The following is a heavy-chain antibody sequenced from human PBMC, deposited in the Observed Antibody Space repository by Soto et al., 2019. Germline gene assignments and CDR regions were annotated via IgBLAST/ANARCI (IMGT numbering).Heavy chain of an antibody. D-gene: IGHD3-22*01. CDR2: IYYTGNT. V-gene: IGHV4-39*01. CDR1: GGSISNSNYY. J-gene: IGHJ6*02. CDR3: ARHYHGSLDDSSVHGMDV. Sequence: SETLSLTCTVSGGSISNSNYYWGWLRQPPGKGLEWIGNIYYTGNTYYNPSLKSRVTISIDTSKNQFSLKLGSVTAPDTAIYYGARHYHGSLDDSSVHGMDVWGQGTTVTVSS.